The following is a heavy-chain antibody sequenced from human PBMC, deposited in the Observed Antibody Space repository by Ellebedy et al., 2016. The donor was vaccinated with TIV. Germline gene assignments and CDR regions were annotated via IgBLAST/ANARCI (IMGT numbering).Heavy chain of an antibody. V-gene: IGHV3-23*01. D-gene: IGHD3-10*01. CDR1: GFTFSSDG. CDR2: ITGSGGST. CDR3: AKEYSPNGWFGELLYQYYYYGMDV. J-gene: IGHJ6*02. Sequence: GESLKISXAASGFTFSSDGMSWDRYAPGHLLEFVSLITGSGGSTYYTDSVKGRFTISRDNSKNTLYLQMNSLRAEDTAVYYCAKEYSPNGWFGELLYQYYYYGMDVWGQGTTVTVS.